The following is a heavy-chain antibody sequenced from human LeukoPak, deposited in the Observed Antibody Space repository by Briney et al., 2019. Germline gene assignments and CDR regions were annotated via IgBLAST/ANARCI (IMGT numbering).Heavy chain of an antibody. Sequence: GGPLRLSCAVSGFTFSNYAMSWVRQAPGKGLEWVSAIDSSGSYTWYDDSVKGRFTISRDNSKNTLYLQINSLRAEDTAVYYCAKGSAGGRPYYFDYWGQGTLVPVSS. CDR1: GFTFSNYA. CDR3: AKGSAGGRPYYFDY. V-gene: IGHV3-23*05. CDR2: IDSSGSYT. J-gene: IGHJ4*02. D-gene: IGHD6-13*01.